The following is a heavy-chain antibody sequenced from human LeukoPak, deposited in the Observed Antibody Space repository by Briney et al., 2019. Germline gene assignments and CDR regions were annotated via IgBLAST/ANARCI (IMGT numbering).Heavy chain of an antibody. V-gene: IGHV1-2*02. CDR2: MNHHSGGA. CDR3: AKIDYGSGSHDY. Sequence: ASVKVSCKASGYPFSGSYLHWVRQAPGKGLEWIGWMNHHSGGADFSQKFQGRVTMTRNTSISTAYLEVNRVRSDDTAVYYCAKIDYGSGSHDYWGQGTLVTVSS. J-gene: IGHJ4*02. CDR1: GYPFSGSY. D-gene: IGHD3-10*01.